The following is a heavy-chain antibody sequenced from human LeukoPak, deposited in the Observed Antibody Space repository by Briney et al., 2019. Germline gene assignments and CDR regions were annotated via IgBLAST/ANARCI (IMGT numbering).Heavy chain of an antibody. D-gene: IGHD6-13*01. J-gene: IGHJ3*02. Sequence: ASVKVSCKASGYTFTSYAMHWVRQAPGQRLEWMGWINAGNGNTNYAQKLQGRVTMTTDTSTSTAYMELRSLRSDDTAVYYCARDRGTLPVAAAGHDAFDIWGQGTMVTVSS. CDR1: GYTFTSYA. CDR3: ARDRGTLPVAAAGHDAFDI. V-gene: IGHV1-3*01. CDR2: INAGNGNT.